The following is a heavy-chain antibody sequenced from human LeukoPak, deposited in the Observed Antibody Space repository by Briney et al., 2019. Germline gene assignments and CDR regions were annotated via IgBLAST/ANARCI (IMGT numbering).Heavy chain of an antibody. D-gene: IGHD3-22*01. CDR3: AKDPSDYSDNTEGTWFDP. Sequence: PGGSLRLSCAASGFTFSSYWMSWVRQGPGKGLEWVANIKQDGSEKYYVDSVKGRFTISRDNSKNTLYLQMNSLRAEDTAVYYCAKDPSDYSDNTEGTWFDPWGQGTLVTASS. CDR2: IKQDGSEK. J-gene: IGHJ5*02. CDR1: GFTFSSYW. V-gene: IGHV3-7*01.